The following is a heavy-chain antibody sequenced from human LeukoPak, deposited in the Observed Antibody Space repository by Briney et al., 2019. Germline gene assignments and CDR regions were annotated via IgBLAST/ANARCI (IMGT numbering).Heavy chain of an antibody. CDR3: AKDQGSGYYDFWSGWGYYMDV. Sequence: GGSLRLSCAASGFTFSSYAMSWVRQAPGKGLEWVSAISGSGGSTYYADSVKGRFTISRDNSKNTLYLQMNSLRAEDTAVYYCAKDQGSGYYDFWSGWGYYMDVWGKGTTVTVSS. CDR2: ISGSGGST. D-gene: IGHD3-3*01. CDR1: GFTFSSYA. V-gene: IGHV3-23*01. J-gene: IGHJ6*03.